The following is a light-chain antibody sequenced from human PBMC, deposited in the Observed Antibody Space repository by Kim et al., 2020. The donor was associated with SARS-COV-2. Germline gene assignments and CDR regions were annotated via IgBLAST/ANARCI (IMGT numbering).Light chain of an antibody. CDR2: GAS. V-gene: IGKV3-15*01. CDR3: QQYDIWPPLT. CDR1: QSVRNN. J-gene: IGKJ4*01. Sequence: EIVMTQSPAPLSVSPGEGVILSCWASQSVRNNLAWYQQKPGQSPRLLIYGASIRATGIPARFSGSGSGTEFTLTITSLQSEDFAVYYCQQYDIWPPLTFGGGTKVDIK.